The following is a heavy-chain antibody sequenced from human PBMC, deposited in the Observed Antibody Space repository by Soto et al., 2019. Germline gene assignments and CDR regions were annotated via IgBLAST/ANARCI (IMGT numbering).Heavy chain of an antibody. J-gene: IGHJ4*02. CDR1: GFTFDDYA. Sequence: PGGSLRLSCAASGFTFDDYAMHWVRQAPGKGLEWVSGISWNSGSIGYADSVKGRFTISRDNAKNSLYLQMNSLRAEDTALYYCAKGAIVLVPAAMSYFDYWGQGTLVTVSS. V-gene: IGHV3-9*01. CDR3: AKGAIVLVPAAMSYFDY. D-gene: IGHD2-2*01. CDR2: ISWNSGSI.